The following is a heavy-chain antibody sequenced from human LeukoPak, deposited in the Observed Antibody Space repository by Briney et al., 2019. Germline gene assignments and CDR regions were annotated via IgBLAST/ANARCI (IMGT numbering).Heavy chain of an antibody. CDR2: ISGSGGST. D-gene: IGHD3-10*01. Sequence: GGSLRLSCAASGFTFSSYSMSWVRQAPGKGLEWVSAISGSGGSTYYADSVKGRSTISRDNSKNTLYLQMNSLRAKDTAVYYCAKGSMVQGVIGVYYYYYYMDVWGKGTTVTVSS. CDR3: AKGSMVQGVIGVYYYYYYMDV. V-gene: IGHV3-23*01. CDR1: GFTFSSYS. J-gene: IGHJ6*03.